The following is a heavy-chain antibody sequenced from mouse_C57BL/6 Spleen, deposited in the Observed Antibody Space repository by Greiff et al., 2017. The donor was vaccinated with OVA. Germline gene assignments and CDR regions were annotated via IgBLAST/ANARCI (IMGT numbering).Heavy chain of an antibody. Sequence: EVKLLESGPGLVKPSQSLSLTCSVTGYSITSGYYWNWIRQFPGNKLEWMGYISYDGSNNYNPSLKNRISITRDTSKNQFFLKLNSVTTEDTATYYCARDSVWYFDVWGTGTTVTVSS. CDR1: GYSITSGYY. CDR3: ARDSVWYFDV. J-gene: IGHJ1*03. V-gene: IGHV3-6*01. CDR2: ISYDGSN.